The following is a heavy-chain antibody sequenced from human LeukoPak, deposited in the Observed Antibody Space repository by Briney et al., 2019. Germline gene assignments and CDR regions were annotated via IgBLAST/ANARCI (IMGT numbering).Heavy chain of an antibody. CDR1: GGSFSGYY. CDR2: ISHSGST. Sequence: PSETLSLTCAVYGGSFSGYYWSWIRQPPGKGLEWIGEISHSGSTNYNPSLKSRVTISVDTSKNQFSLKLSSVTAADTAVYYCASLYSSSNYWGQGTLVTVSS. D-gene: IGHD6-6*01. J-gene: IGHJ4*02. V-gene: IGHV4-34*01. CDR3: ASLYSSSNY.